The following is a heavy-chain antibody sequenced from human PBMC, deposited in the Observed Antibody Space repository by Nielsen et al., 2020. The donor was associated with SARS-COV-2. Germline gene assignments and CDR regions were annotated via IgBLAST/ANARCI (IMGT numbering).Heavy chain of an antibody. J-gene: IGHJ5*02. CDR2: INHSGST. CDR1: GGSFSGYY. Sequence: SETLSLTCAVYGGSFSGYYWSWIRQPPGKGLEWIGEINHSGSTNYNPSLKSRVTISVDTSKNQFSLKLSSVTAADTAVYYCARGAVRYCSGGSCGFDPWGQGTLVTVSS. D-gene: IGHD2-15*01. V-gene: IGHV4-34*01. CDR3: ARGAVRYCSGGSCGFDP.